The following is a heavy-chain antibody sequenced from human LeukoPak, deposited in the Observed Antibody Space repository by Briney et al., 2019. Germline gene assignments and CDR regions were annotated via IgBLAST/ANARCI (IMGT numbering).Heavy chain of an antibody. CDR1: GFTFSSSA. J-gene: IGHJ4*02. Sequence: GGSLRLSCAASGFTFSSSAMSWVRQAPGKGLEWDSSISGSGSGGSTYYADSVKGRFTISRDNSKNTLYLQMNGLRAEDTAVYYCAKSGYNRFDYWGQGTLVTVSS. CDR3: AKSGYNRFDY. V-gene: IGHV3-23*01. CDR2: ISGSGSGGST. D-gene: IGHD5-24*01.